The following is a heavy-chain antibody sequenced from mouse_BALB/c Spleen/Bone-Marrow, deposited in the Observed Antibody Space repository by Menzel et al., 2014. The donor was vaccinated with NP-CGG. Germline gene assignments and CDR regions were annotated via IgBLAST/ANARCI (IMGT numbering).Heavy chain of an antibody. Sequence: EVKVVESGGGLMKSGGSLKLSRAASGFTFNSYGMSWVRQTPEKRLEWVATISGGGSYTFYPDSVKGRFTISRDNAKNNLYLQLSSLRSEDTALYYCARHAYYDQTEVSFVYWGQGTLVTVSA. D-gene: IGHD2-4*01. CDR3: ARHAYYDQTEVSFVY. CDR2: ISGGGSYT. V-gene: IGHV5-9-2*01. CDR1: GFTFNSYG. J-gene: IGHJ3*01.